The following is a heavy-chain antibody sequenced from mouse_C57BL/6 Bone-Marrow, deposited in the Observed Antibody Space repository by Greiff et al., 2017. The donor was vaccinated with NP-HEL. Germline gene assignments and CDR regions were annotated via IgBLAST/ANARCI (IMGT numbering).Heavy chain of an antibody. CDR1: GYTFTSYW. CDR3: ARDPWYFDV. V-gene: IGHV1-7*01. CDR2: INPSGGYT. J-gene: IGHJ1*03. Sequence: QVQLQQSGAELAKPGASVTLSCTASGYTFTSYWLHWVKQRPGQGLEWIGYINPSGGYTKYNPTFKDKATLTADTSSSTAYMQLSSLTYEDSAVYYCARDPWYFDVWGTGTTVTVSS.